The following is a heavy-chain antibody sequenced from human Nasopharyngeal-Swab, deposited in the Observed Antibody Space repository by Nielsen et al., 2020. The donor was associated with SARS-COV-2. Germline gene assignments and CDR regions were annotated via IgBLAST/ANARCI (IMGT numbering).Heavy chain of an antibody. CDR1: GGSFTGFY. J-gene: IGHJ6*02. Sequence: SDTLSLTCSVSGGSFTGFYWNWIPQAPGKGLEWIGEINHNERTNYNPSLKSRIAMLVDTSNNQVSLKDRSVSAGDTAVYYCARAGRVGDAYTGLDVWGQGTTVTVSS. V-gene: IGHV4-34*01. D-gene: IGHD5-24*01. CDR3: ARAGRVGDAYTGLDV. CDR2: INHNERT.